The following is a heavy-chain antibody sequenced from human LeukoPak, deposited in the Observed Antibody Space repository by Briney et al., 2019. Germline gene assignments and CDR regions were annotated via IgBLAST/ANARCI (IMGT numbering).Heavy chain of an antibody. Sequence: GGSLRLSCAVSGFTFSSYEMNWVRQAPGKGLEWVSSISSSGTTIYYADSVTGRFTVSRDNAKKSPYLQMNSLRAEDTAVYYCARPLYAGSSWDYWGQGTLVTVSS. CDR3: ARPLYAGSSWDY. D-gene: IGHD3-16*02. CDR2: ISSSGTTI. CDR1: GFTFSSYE. J-gene: IGHJ4*02. V-gene: IGHV3-48*03.